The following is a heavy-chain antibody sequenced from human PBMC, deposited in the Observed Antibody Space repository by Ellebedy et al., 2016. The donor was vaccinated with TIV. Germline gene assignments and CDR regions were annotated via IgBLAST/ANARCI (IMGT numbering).Heavy chain of an antibody. J-gene: IGHJ6*02. Sequence: AASVKVSCKASGGTFSSYAISWVRQAPGQGLEWMGWIHPNSGGTNYAQKFQGRVTLTRDTSISTAYMELPRLGSDDTAVYYCARAFGGGMDVWGQGTTVTVSS. CDR2: IHPNSGGT. CDR1: GGTFSSYA. V-gene: IGHV1-2*02. CDR3: ARAFGGGMDV. D-gene: IGHD3-10*01.